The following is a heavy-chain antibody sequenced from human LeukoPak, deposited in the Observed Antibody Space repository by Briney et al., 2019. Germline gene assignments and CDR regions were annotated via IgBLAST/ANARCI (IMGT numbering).Heavy chain of an antibody. Sequence: ASVKVSCKASGYTFTSYGISWVRQAPGQGLEWMGWISAYNGNTNYAQKLQGRVTMTTDTSTSTAYMELRSLRSYNTAVYYSARDHGNYDFWSGCYTIPLDYWCQGTLVTVSS. CDR3: ARDHGNYDFWSGCYTIPLDY. D-gene: IGHD3-3*01. V-gene: IGHV1-18*01. J-gene: IGHJ4*02. CDR1: GYTFTSYG. CDR2: ISAYNGNT.